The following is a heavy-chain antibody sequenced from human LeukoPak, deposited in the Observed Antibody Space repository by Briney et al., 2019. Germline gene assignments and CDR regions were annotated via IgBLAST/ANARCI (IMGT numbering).Heavy chain of an antibody. CDR3: ARPYCSTNSCYPWDWFDP. Sequence: SETLSLTCTVSGGSISSYYWSWIRQPPGKGLEWIGYIYYSGSTNYNPSLKSRVTISVDTSKNQFSLKLSSVTAADTAVYYCARPYCSTNSCYPWDWFDPWGQGTLVTVSS. CDR2: IYYSGST. J-gene: IGHJ5*02. D-gene: IGHD2-2*01. V-gene: IGHV4-59*01. CDR1: GGSISSYY.